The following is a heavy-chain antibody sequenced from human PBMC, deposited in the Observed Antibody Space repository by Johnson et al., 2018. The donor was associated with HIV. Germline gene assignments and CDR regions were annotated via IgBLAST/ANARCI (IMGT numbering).Heavy chain of an antibody. CDR1: GFTFSSYA. CDR2: ISYDGSNK. CDR3: ARDSAYCGGDCHDAFDI. Sequence: QMQLVESGGGVVQPGRSLRLSCAASGFTFSSYAMHWVRQAPGKGLEWVAVISYDGSNKYYADSVKGRFTISRDNSKNTLYLQMNSLRAEDTAVYCCARDSAYCGGDCHDAFDIWGQGTMVTVSS. V-gene: IGHV3-30-3*01. J-gene: IGHJ3*02. D-gene: IGHD2-21*02.